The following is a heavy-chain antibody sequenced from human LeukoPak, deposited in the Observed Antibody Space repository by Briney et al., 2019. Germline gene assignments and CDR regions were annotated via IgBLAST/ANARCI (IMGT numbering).Heavy chain of an antibody. J-gene: IGHJ4*02. V-gene: IGHV3-7*01. CDR1: GFTFSSYW. CDR3: AREASYDYVWGSYRFFDY. CDR2: IKQDGSEK. D-gene: IGHD3-16*02. Sequence: PGGSLSLSCAASGFTFSSYWMSWVRQAPGKGLEWVANIKQDGSEKYYVDSVKGRFTISRDNAKNSLYLQMNSLRAEDTAVYYCAREASYDYVWGSYRFFDYWGQGTLVTVSS.